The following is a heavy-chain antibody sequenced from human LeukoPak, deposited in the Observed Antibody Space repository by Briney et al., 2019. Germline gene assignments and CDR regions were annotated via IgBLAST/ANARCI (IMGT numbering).Heavy chain of an antibody. J-gene: IGHJ4*02. CDR2: IRYDESNK. CDR3: AKDGFGIVGAMTFDY. D-gene: IGHD1-26*01. CDR1: GFTFSSYG. V-gene: IGHV3-30*02. Sequence: GGSLRLSCAASGFTFSSYGMHWVRQAPGKGLEWVSFIRYDESNKYYADSVKGRFTISRDNSKNTLYLQLNSLRAEDTAVYYCAKDGFGIVGAMTFDYWGQGTLATVSS.